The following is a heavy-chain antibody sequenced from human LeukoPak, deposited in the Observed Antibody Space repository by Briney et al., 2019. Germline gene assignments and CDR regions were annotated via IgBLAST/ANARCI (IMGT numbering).Heavy chain of an antibody. CDR1: GFTFSNYG. J-gene: IGHJ4*02. D-gene: IGHD3-9*01. Sequence: GGSLRLSCAASGFTFSNYGMHWVRQAPGKGLEWVAVISYDGSKKYYADSVKGRFTISRDNSKNTVFLQMNSLRAEDTAVYYCAKWGDYDVLTGYYVSDYWGQGTLVTVSS. CDR2: ISYDGSKK. V-gene: IGHV3-30*18. CDR3: AKWGDYDVLTGYYVSDY.